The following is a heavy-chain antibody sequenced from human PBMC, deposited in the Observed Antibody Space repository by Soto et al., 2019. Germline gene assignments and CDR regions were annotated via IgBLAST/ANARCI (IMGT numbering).Heavy chain of an antibody. CDR2: ISAYNGNT. CDR1: GYTFTSYG. J-gene: IGHJ4*02. CDR3: ARGFYYDSSGTDY. D-gene: IGHD3-22*01. Sequence: ASVKVSCKASGYTFTSYGISWVRQAPGQGLEWMGWISAYNGNTNYAQKFQGRVTMTTDTFTRTAYMEVRSLRSDDTAVYYCARGFYYDSSGTDYWGQGTLVTVSS. V-gene: IGHV1-18*01.